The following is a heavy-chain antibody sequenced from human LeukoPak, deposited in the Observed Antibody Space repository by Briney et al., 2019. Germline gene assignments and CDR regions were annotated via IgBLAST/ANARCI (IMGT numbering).Heavy chain of an antibody. Sequence: GRSLRLSCAASGFTFSSYGMHWVRQAPGKGLEWVAVISYDGSNKYYADSVKGRFTISRDNSKNTLYLRMNSLRAEDTAVYYCAKDADAFDIWGQGTMVTVSS. CDR3: AKDADAFDI. J-gene: IGHJ3*02. CDR1: GFTFSSYG. CDR2: ISYDGSNK. V-gene: IGHV3-30*18.